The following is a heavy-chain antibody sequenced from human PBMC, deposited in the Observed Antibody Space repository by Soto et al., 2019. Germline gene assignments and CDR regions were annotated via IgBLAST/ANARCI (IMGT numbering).Heavy chain of an antibody. D-gene: IGHD3-9*01. J-gene: IGHJ4*02. CDR3: AKTESFNGYYNAFDS. V-gene: IGHV3-30*18. CDR2: ISYFRCTQ. CDR1: GFIFTSLG. Sequence: GGSLRLSCPASGFIFTSLGIHWVRRAPGKGLEWVAFISYFRCTQYYADSVKGRFTISRDNSGNTVYLQMNSLNAGDTALYYCAKTESFNGYYNAFDSWGQGTRVTVAS.